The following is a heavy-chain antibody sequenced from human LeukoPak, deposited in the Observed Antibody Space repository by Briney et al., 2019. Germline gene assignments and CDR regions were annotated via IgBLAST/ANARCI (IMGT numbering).Heavy chain of an antibody. CDR1: GFTFDDYA. Sequence: GGSLRLSCAASGFTFDDYAMHWVRQAPGKGLEWVSGISWNSGSIGYADSVKGRFTISRDNAKNSLYLQMNSLRAEDTALYYCAKDQGRYGDYTGYYFDYWGQGTLVTVSS. CDR3: AKDQGRYGDYTGYYFDY. J-gene: IGHJ4*02. V-gene: IGHV3-9*01. CDR2: ISWNSGSI. D-gene: IGHD4-17*01.